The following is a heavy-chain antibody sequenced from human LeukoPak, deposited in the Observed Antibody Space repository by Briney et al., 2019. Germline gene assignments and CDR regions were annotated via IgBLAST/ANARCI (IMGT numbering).Heavy chain of an antibody. CDR1: GFTFSSYW. J-gene: IGHJ6*02. Sequence: GGSLRLSCAASGFTFSSYWMSWVRQAPGKGLEWVANIKQDGSEKYYVDSVKGRFTISRDNAKNSLYLQMNSLRAEDTAVYYCARDGPNQWIQLWTGVCYYYGMDVWGQGTTVTVSS. CDR2: IKQDGSEK. CDR3: ARDGPNQWIQLWTGVCYYYGMDV. D-gene: IGHD5-18*01. V-gene: IGHV3-7*01.